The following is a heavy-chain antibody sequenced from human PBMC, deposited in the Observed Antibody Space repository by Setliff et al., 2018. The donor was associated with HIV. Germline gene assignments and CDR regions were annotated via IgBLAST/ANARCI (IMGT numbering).Heavy chain of an antibody. CDR2: IYSSGST. CDR3: ARQITMVRGVYQPYYYYYMDV. D-gene: IGHD3-10*01. CDR1: GGSISSGSYY. J-gene: IGHJ6*03. V-gene: IGHV4-61*09. Sequence: PSETLSLTCTVSGGSISSGSYYWNWIRQPAGKGLEWIGHIYSSGSTNYNPSLKSRVTISIDTSNNQFSLQLSSVTAADTAVYYCARQITMVRGVYQPYYYYYMDVWGKGTTVTVS.